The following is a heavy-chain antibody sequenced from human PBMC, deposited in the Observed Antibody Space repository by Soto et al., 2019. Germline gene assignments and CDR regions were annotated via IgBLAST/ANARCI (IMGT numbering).Heavy chain of an antibody. CDR2: ISAYNGNT. D-gene: IGHD6-13*01. CDR3: ARHPDLIAAAGTDY. V-gene: IGHV1-18*01. Sequence: ASVKVSCKASGYTFTSYGISWVRQAPGQGLEWMGWISAYNGNTNYAQKLQGRVTMTTDTSTSTAYMELRSLRSDDTAVYYCARHPDLIAAAGTDYWGQGPLVTVSS. J-gene: IGHJ4*02. CDR1: GYTFTSYG.